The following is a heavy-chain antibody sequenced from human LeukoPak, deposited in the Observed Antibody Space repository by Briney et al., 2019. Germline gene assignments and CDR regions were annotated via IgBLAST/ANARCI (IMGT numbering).Heavy chain of an antibody. Sequence: ASVKVSCKASGYTFTSYAMNWVRQAPGQGLERMGWINTNTGNPTYAQGFTGRFVFSLDTSVSTAYLQISSLKAEDTAVYYCARAFQRLGELSLPNYWGQGTLVTVSS. D-gene: IGHD3-16*02. J-gene: IGHJ4*02. CDR1: GYTFTSYA. V-gene: IGHV7-4-1*02. CDR2: INTNTGNP. CDR3: ARAFQRLGELSLPNY.